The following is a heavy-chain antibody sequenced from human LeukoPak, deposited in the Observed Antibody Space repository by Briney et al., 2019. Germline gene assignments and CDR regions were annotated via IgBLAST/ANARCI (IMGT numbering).Heavy chain of an antibody. J-gene: IGHJ4*02. D-gene: IGHD3-3*01. CDR1: GFTFSSYW. CDR2: IKQDGSEK. V-gene: IGHV3-7*01. CDR3: ARQRGGDYDFYSYYFDY. Sequence: GGSLRLSCAASGFTFSSYWMSWVRQAPGKGLEWVANIKQDGSEKYYVDSVKGRFTISRDNAKNSLYLQMTSLRAEDTAVYYCARQRGGDYDFYSYYFDYWGQGTLVTVSS.